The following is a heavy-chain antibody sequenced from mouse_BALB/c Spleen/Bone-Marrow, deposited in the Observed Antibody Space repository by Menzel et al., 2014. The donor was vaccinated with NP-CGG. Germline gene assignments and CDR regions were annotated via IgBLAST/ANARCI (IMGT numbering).Heavy chain of an antibody. CDR2: IYPGDGDT. Sequence: QVQLQQPGAELVRPGSSVKISCKASGYAFSSYWMNWVKQRPGQGLEWIGQIYPGDGDTNYNGKFKGKATLTADKSSSTDYMQLSSLTSESSAVYYCARWITSVVAAYVMDYWGQGTSVTVSS. D-gene: IGHD1-1*01. V-gene: IGHV1-80*01. J-gene: IGHJ4*01. CDR1: GYAFSSYW. CDR3: ARWITSVVAAYVMDY.